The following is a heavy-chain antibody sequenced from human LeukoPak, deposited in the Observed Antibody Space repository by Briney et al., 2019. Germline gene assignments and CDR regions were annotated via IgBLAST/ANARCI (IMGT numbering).Heavy chain of an antibody. D-gene: IGHD6-6*01. CDR1: GFTFSGYS. J-gene: IGHJ4*02. Sequence: GGSLRLSCAASGFTFSGYSMNWVRQAPGKGLEWVSSISSSSSYIYYADSVKGRFTISRDNAKNSVYLQMSSLRAEDTAVYYCARDDPSMIAALHYWGQGTLVTVSS. CDR3: ARDDPSMIAALHY. CDR2: ISSSSSYI. V-gene: IGHV3-21*01.